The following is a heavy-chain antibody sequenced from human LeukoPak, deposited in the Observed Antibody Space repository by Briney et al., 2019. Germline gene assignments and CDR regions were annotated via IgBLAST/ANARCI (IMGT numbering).Heavy chain of an antibody. V-gene: IGHV3-11*05. J-gene: IGHJ4*02. D-gene: IGHD3-22*01. CDR2: ISSSSSYT. CDR1: GFPLSASY. Sequence: GGPLRSSCEAPGFPLSASYMTWIPRAPGKGLRGVSYISSSSSYTNYADSVKGRFTISRGNAKNSLYLQMNSLRAEDTAVYYCARDHRYDGQTPEIDYWGQGTLVTVSS. CDR3: ARDHRYDGQTPEIDY.